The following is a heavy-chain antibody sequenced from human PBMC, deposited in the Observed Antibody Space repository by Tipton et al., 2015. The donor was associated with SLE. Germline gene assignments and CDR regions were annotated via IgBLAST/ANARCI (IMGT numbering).Heavy chain of an antibody. CDR2: IYYSGST. D-gene: IGHD1-26*01. CDR3: ARDLGQFDY. V-gene: IGHV4-59*12. CDR1: GGSISSYY. J-gene: IGHJ4*02. Sequence: TLSLTCTVSGGSISSYYWSWIRQPPGKGLEWIGYIYYSGSTNYNPSLKSRVTISVDTSKNQFSLKLSSVTAADTAVYYCARDLGQFDYWGQGTLVTVSS.